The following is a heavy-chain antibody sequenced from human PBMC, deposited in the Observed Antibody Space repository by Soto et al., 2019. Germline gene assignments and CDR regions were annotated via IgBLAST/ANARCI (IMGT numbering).Heavy chain of an antibody. Sequence: QVQLVESGGGVVQPGRSLRLSCAASGFTFSDYGMHWVRQAPGKGLEWVAVIWYDGSNKYYADSVKGRFTISRDNSENTLYLQINSLRAEDTAVYYCAREGNNHDAFDIWDQGTMVTVSS. J-gene: IGHJ3*02. CDR3: AREGNNHDAFDI. V-gene: IGHV3-33*01. CDR2: IWYDGSNK. CDR1: GFTFSDYG. D-gene: IGHD1-20*01.